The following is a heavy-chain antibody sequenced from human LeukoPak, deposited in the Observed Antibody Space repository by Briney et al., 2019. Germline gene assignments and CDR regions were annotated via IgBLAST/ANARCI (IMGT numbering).Heavy chain of an antibody. D-gene: IGHD6-13*01. CDR1: GFTFTSYA. V-gene: IGHV3-23*01. J-gene: IGHJ4*02. CDR2: IRGSGGST. CDR3: AKDIAAAGSSYFDY. Sequence: GGSLRLSCAASGFTFTSYAMSWVRQAPGRGLEWVSSIRGSGGSTYYADSVKGRFTISRDNSRNTLYLQMNSLRAADTAVYYCAKDIAAAGSSYFDYWGQGALVTVSS.